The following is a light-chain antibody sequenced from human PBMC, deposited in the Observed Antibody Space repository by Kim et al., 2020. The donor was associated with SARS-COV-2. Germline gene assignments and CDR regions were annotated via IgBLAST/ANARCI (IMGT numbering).Light chain of an antibody. CDR3: QQYNHWPPGT. Sequence: PEERVTLSNRPSHTDSRSLAWYQQKPGQAPRLLIYCGSTRATGVPVRFSGSGSGTEFTLTNNSLQSGDFAGYICQQYNHWPPGTFGQGTKVDIK. J-gene: IGKJ1*01. V-gene: IGKV3-15*01. CDR1: HTDSRS. CDR2: CGS.